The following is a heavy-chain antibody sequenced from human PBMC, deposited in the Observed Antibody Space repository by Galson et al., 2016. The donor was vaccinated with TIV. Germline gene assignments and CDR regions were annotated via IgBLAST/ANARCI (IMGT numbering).Heavy chain of an antibody. CDR3: ASQRPAYSSSWYHFDD. D-gene: IGHD6-13*01. CDR2: ISGRRSYI. J-gene: IGHJ4*02. CDR1: GFTFSSST. V-gene: IGHV3-21*01. Sequence: SLRLSCAASGFTFSSSTMNWVRQAPGKGLEWASSISGRRSYIYYADSVEGRFTVSRDNAKNSLYLQMNGLRVGDSGVYFCASQRPAYSSSWYHFDDWGQGTPVTVSS.